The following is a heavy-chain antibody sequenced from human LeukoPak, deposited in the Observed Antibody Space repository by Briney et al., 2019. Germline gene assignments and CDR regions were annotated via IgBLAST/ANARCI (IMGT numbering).Heavy chain of an antibody. Sequence: GGALRLSCAASGFTFSNYWMHWVRKAPGKGLVWVSRISSDGSSTSYADSVKGRFTISRDNAKNTLYLQMNSLRAEGTAVYYCARTAYSDYSLGFWGQGTLVTVSS. D-gene: IGHD5-12*01. J-gene: IGHJ4*02. CDR3: ARTAYSDYSLGF. V-gene: IGHV3-74*01. CDR1: GFTFSNYW. CDR2: ISSDGSST.